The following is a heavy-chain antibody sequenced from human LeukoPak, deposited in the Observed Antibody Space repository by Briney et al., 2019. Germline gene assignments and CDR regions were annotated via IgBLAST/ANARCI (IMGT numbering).Heavy chain of an antibody. CDR1: GYTFTSYG. V-gene: IGHV1-18*01. Sequence: GASVKVSCKASGYTFTSYGISWVRQAPGQGREWMGWISAYNGNTNYVQKLQGRVTMTTDTSTSTAYMELRSLRSDDTAVYYCARVKESSGYYAFDIWGQGTMVTVSS. J-gene: IGHJ3*02. D-gene: IGHD3-22*01. CDR2: ISAYNGNT. CDR3: ARVKESSGYYAFDI.